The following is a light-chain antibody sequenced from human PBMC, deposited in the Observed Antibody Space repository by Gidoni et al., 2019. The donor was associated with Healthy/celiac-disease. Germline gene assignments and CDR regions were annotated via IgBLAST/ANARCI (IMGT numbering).Light chain of an antibody. J-gene: IGKJ3*01. CDR2: GAS. Sequence: EIVLTQSPATLSVSPGESATLSCRASQTVSSNLAWYQQKPGQAPRLLIYGASTRATGIPARFSGSGSGTEFTLTISSLQSEDFAVYYCQQYNNWPIFGPXTKVDIK. CDR1: QTVSSN. V-gene: IGKV3-15*01. CDR3: QQYNNWPI.